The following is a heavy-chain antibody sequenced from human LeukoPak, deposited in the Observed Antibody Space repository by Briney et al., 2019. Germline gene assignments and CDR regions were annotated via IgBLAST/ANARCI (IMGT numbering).Heavy chain of an antibody. CDR2: ISYDGSNK. V-gene: IGHV3-30-3*01. Sequence: GGSLRLSCAASGFTFSSYAMHWVRQAPGKGLEWVAVISYDGSNKYYADSVKGRFTISRDNSKNTLYLQMNSLRAEDTAVYYCARISSDWSFDYWGQGTLVTVSS. D-gene: IGHD6-19*01. CDR1: GFTFSSYA. CDR3: ARISSDWSFDY. J-gene: IGHJ4*02.